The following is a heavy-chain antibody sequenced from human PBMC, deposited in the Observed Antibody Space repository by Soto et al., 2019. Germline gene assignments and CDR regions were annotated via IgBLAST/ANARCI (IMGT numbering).Heavy chain of an antibody. J-gene: IGHJ4*02. CDR2: ISSSSSTI. CDR1: GFTFSSYS. CDR3: ARDEEIDDYIWGSYRYFYYFDY. V-gene: IGHV3-48*01. Sequence: EVQLVESGGGLVQPGGSLRLSCAASGFTFSSYSMNWVRQAPGKGLEWVSYISSSSSTIYYADSVKGRFTISRDNAKNSLYLQMNSLRAEDTAVYYCARDEEIDDYIWGSYRYFYYFDYWGQGTLVTVSS. D-gene: IGHD3-16*02.